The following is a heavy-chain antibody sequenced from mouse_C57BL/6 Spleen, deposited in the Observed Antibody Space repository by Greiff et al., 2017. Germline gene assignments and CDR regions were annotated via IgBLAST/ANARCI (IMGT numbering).Heavy chain of an antibody. CDR2: IRHKANGYTS. CDR1: GFTFTDYY. CDR3: ARYLSGTDWYIDV. J-gene: IGHJ1*03. Sequence: EVKVVESGGGLVQPGGSLSLSCAASGFTFTDYYMSWVRQTPGKALEWFGFIRHKANGYTSEYSASVKGRFTISRDNSQSILYLQMNALRAEDSATYYCARYLSGTDWYIDVWGTGTTVTVSS. D-gene: IGHD4-1*01. V-gene: IGHV7-3*01.